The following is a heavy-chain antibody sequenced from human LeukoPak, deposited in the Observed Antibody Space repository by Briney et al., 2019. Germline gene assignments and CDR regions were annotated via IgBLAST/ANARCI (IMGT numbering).Heavy chain of an antibody. D-gene: IGHD2-2*01. V-gene: IGHV3-30*18. Sequence: GGSLRLSCAASGFTISSYGMHWVRQAPGKGLEWVAVISYDGSNKYYADSVKGRFTISRDNSKNTLYLQMNSLRAEDTAVYYCAKSGWYCSSTSCYPSYYMDVWGKGTTVTVSS. J-gene: IGHJ6*03. CDR3: AKSGWYCSSTSCYPSYYMDV. CDR1: GFTISSYG. CDR2: ISYDGSNK.